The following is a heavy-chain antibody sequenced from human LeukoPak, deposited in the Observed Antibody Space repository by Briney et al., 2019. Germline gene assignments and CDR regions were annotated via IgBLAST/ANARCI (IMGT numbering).Heavy chain of an antibody. V-gene: IGHV1-8*03. J-gene: IGHJ4*02. Sequence: GASVEVSCKASGYTFTSNDINWVRQATGQGLEWMGWMNPNSGNTGYAQKFQGRVTITRNTSISTAYMELSSLRSEDTAVYYCARGTVVVPAAIDYWGQGTLVTVSS. CDR3: ARGTVVVPAAIDY. CDR1: GYTFTSND. CDR2: MNPNSGNT. D-gene: IGHD2-2*01.